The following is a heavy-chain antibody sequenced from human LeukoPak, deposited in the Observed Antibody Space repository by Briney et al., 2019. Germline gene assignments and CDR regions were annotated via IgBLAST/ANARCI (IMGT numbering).Heavy chain of an antibody. CDR3: ARLGSGYYEYYFDY. CDR2: IYTSGST. D-gene: IGHD3-3*01. Sequence: SETLSLTCTVSGGSISSYYWSWIRQPAGKGLEWLGRIYTSGSTIYNPSLKSRVTMSVDTSKNQFSLRLSSVTAADTAVYYCARLGSGYYEYYFDYWGQGTLVTVSS. J-gene: IGHJ4*02. CDR1: GGSISSYY. V-gene: IGHV4-4*07.